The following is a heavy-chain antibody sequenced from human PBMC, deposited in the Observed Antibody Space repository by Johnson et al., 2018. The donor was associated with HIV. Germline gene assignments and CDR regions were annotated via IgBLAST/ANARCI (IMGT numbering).Heavy chain of an antibody. D-gene: IGHD3-22*01. CDR1: GVTFSDYY. CDR3: ARGRPSGSHDAFDI. Sequence: QVQLVESGGGLVKPGGSLRLSCAASGVTFSDYYMSWIRQAPGKGLEWISYISSGGSTKYYADSVKGRFTISRDNAKNSLYLQMNSLRAEDTAVYYCARGRPSGSHDAFDIWGQGTMVTVS. J-gene: IGHJ3*02. CDR2: ISSGGSTK. V-gene: IGHV3-11*04.